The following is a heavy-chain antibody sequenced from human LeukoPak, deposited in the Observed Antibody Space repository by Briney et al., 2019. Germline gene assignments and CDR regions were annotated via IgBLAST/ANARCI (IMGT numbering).Heavy chain of an antibody. J-gene: IGHJ4*02. D-gene: IGHD6-13*01. Sequence: GGSLRLSCAASGFTFSSYGMHWVRQAPGKGLEWVAVISYDGSNKYYADSVKGRFTISRDNSKNTLYLQMNSLRAEDTAVYYCANLYSSSGTVGGYWGQGTLVTVSS. CDR1: GFTFSSYG. CDR2: ISYDGSNK. V-gene: IGHV3-30*18. CDR3: ANLYSSSGTVGGY.